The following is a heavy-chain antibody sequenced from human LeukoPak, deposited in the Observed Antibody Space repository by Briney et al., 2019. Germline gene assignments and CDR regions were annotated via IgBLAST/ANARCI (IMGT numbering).Heavy chain of an antibody. CDR3: ASGLGATGLGWFDP. J-gene: IGHJ5*02. CDR2: FDPEDGET. Sequence: ASVNLSFTVSGYTLTEFSMHWLRQSPGQPLEWMVGFDPEDGETIYAQKFQGRVTMTEDTSTNTAYMEPRSLRSEDTAVYYCASGLGATGLGWFDPWGQGTLVTVSS. CDR1: GYTLTEFS. V-gene: IGHV1-24*01. D-gene: IGHD1-26*01.